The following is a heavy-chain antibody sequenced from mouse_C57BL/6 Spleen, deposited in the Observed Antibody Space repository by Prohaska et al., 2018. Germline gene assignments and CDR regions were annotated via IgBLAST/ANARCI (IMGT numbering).Heavy chain of an antibody. CDR1: GYTFTSYW. D-gene: IGHD3-2*02. CDR3: ARDSSGYVAWSAY. J-gene: IGHJ3*01. Sequence: QVQLQQPGTELVKPGASVKLSCKASGYTFTSYWMHWVKQRPGQGLEWIGNINPSNGGTNYNEKFKSKATLTVNKASSTAYMQLSSLTSEDSAVYYCARDSSGYVAWSAYWGQGTLVTVSA. CDR2: INPSNGGT. V-gene: IGHV1-53*01.